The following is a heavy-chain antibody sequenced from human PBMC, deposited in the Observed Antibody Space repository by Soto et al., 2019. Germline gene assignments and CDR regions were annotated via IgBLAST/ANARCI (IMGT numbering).Heavy chain of an antibody. CDR3: ARDFRDTYYYDSSGPRLDY. V-gene: IGHV3-30-3*01. D-gene: IGHD3-22*01. CDR2: ISYDGSNK. Sequence: PGGSLRLSCAASGFTFSSYAMHWVRQAPGKGLEWVAVISYDGSNKYYADSVKGRITISRDNSKNTLYLQMNSLRAEDTAVYYCARDFRDTYYYDSSGPRLDYWGQGTLVTVSS. CDR1: GFTFSSYA. J-gene: IGHJ4*02.